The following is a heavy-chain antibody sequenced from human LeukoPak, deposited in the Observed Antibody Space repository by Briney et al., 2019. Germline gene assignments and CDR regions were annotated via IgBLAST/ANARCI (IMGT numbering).Heavy chain of an antibody. CDR3: ARHSANYYYYGLDV. Sequence: PSETLSLTCTVSGGSISSYYWSWIRQPAGKGLEWIGRIYTSGSTNYNPSLKSRVTISVDTSKNQFSLKLSSVTAADTAVYYCARHSANYYYYGLDVWGQGTTVTVSS. J-gene: IGHJ6*02. CDR2: IYTSGST. D-gene: IGHD6-13*01. V-gene: IGHV4-4*07. CDR1: GGSISSYY.